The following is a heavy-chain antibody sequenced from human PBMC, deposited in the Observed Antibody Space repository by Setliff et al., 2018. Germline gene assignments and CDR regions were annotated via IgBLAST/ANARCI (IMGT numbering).Heavy chain of an antibody. CDR2: IYYSGST. D-gene: IGHD1-26*01. J-gene: IGHJ3*02. Sequence: PSETLSLTCTVSGGSISDYYWSWIRQPPGKGLEWIGSIYYSGSTNYNPSLKSRVTISVDTSKNQFSLKLSSVTAADTAVYYCARDGSGSYQGTDAFDIWGQGAMVTVSS. V-gene: IGHV4-59*01. CDR3: ARDGSGSYQGTDAFDI. CDR1: GGSISDYY.